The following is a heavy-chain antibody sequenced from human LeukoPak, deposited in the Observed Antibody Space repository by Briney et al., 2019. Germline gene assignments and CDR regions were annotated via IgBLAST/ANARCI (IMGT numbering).Heavy chain of an antibody. Sequence: SGPTLVNPTQTLTLTCSFSGFSLSTSGVGVGWIRQPPGKALEWLALIYWDDDKRYSPSLKSRLTIIKDTSKNQVVLTMTNMVPVDTATYYCARLYDSSGYFGVDYWGQGALVTVSS. CDR1: GFSLSTSGVG. D-gene: IGHD3-22*01. CDR3: ARLYDSSGYFGVDY. CDR2: IYWDDDK. J-gene: IGHJ4*02. V-gene: IGHV2-5*02.